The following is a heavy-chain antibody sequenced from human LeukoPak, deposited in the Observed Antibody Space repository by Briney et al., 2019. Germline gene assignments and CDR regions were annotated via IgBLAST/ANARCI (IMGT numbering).Heavy chain of an antibody. Sequence: ASVKVSCKASGYTFTSYAMNWVRQAPGQGLEWMGWINTNTGNPTYAQDFTGRFVFSLDTSVSTAYLQINSLKAVDTAVYFCARECSSPNCYALDYWGQGTLVTVSS. CDR1: GYTFTSYA. CDR3: ARECSSPNCYALDY. V-gene: IGHV7-4-1*02. J-gene: IGHJ4*02. D-gene: IGHD2-2*01. CDR2: INTNTGNP.